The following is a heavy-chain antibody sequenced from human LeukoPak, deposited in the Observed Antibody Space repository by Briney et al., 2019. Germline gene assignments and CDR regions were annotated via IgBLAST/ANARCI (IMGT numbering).Heavy chain of an antibody. CDR3: ARDHCSSTSCYYYFDY. D-gene: IGHD2-2*01. CDR1: GFTFSDYY. V-gene: IGHV3-21*01. CDR2: ISSSSSYI. Sequence: PGGSLRLSCAASGFTFSDYYMNWVRQAPGKGLEWVSSISSSSSYIYYADSVKGRFTISRDNAKDSLYLQMNSLRAEDTAVYYCARDHCSSTSCYYYFDYWGQGTLVTVSS. J-gene: IGHJ4*02.